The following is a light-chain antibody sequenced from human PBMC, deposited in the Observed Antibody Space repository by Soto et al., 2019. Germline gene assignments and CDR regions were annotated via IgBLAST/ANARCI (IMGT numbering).Light chain of an antibody. V-gene: IGKV1-5*01. J-gene: IGKJ1*01. CDR1: QSINNW. CDR2: GAS. CDR3: QQYNRYSGM. Sequence: DIQITQSPLTLSASIGDRVTITCRASQSINNWLAWYQQKPGKPPKLLLYGASSRDSGVPPRFSGSGSGTEFTRTISSLMPDDFANYYCQQYNRYSGMLGQGTKVEVK.